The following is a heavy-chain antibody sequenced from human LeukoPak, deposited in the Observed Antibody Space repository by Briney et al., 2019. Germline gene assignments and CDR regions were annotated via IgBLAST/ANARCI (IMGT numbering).Heavy chain of an antibody. D-gene: IGHD6-13*01. V-gene: IGHV4-38-2*02. CDR3: ATEQQLARFDY. J-gene: IGHJ4*01. Sequence: SETLSLTCTVSGYSISSGYYWGWIRQPPGKGLEWIGSIYHSGRTFYNPSLKSRVTISVDTSKNQFSLKLSSVTAADTAVYYCATEQQLARFDYWGQGTLVTVSS. CDR2: IYHSGRT. CDR1: GYSISSGYY.